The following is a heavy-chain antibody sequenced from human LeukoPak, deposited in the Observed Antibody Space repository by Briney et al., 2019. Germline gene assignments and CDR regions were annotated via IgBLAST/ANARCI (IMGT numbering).Heavy chain of an antibody. V-gene: IGHV1-18*01. CDR1: GYTFTTHG. Sequence: ASVKVSCKTSGYTFTTHGISWVRQAAGQGREWMGWISTSKGDTKYAQKFKGSVPMTTDRSTSTAYMELRSLSSDDTAVYYCARDWPTVITDYWGQGTLVTVSS. D-gene: IGHD4-11*01. CDR3: ARDWPTVITDY. CDR2: ISTSKGDT. J-gene: IGHJ4*02.